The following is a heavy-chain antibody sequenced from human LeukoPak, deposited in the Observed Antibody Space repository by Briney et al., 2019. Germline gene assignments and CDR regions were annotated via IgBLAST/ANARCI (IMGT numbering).Heavy chain of an antibody. J-gene: IGHJ4*02. Sequence: ASVKVSCKASGGTFSSYAISWVRQAPGQGLEWMGGIIPIFGTANFAQEFQGRVTITTDESTSTAYMELSSLRSEDTAVYYCAREVVGELGSAHYFGYWGQGTLVTVSS. CDR1: GGTFSSYA. D-gene: IGHD1-26*01. V-gene: IGHV1-69*05. CDR3: AREVVGELGSAHYFGY. CDR2: IIPIFGTA.